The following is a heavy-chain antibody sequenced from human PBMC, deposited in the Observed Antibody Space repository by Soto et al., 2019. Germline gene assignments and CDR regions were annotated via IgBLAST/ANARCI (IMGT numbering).Heavy chain of an antibody. CDR3: AREPFYYGSGSSAIKSNWFDP. J-gene: IGHJ5*02. D-gene: IGHD3-10*01. CDR2: IYYSGST. Sequence: SETLSLTCTVSGGSVSSGSYYWSWIRQPPGKGLEWIGYIYYSGSTNCNPSLKSRVTISVDTSKNQFSLKLSSVTAADTAVYYCAREPFYYGSGSSAIKSNWFDPWGQGTLVTVSS. CDR1: GGSVSSGSYY. V-gene: IGHV4-61*01.